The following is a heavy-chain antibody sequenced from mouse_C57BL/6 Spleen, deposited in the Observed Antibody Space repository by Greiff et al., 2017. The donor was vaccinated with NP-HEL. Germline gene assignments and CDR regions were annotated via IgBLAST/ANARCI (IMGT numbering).Heavy chain of an antibody. J-gene: IGHJ1*03. V-gene: IGHV1-52*01. CDR2: IDPSDSET. D-gene: IGHD1-1*01. CDR1: GYTFTSYW. Sequence: VQLQQPGAELVRPGSSVKLSCKASGYTFTSYWMHWVKQRPIQGLEWIGNIDPSDSETHYNQKFKDKATLTADKSSSTAYMQLSSLTSEDSAVYYCARPGDDGRGSFDVWGTGTTVTVSS. CDR3: ARPGDDGRGSFDV.